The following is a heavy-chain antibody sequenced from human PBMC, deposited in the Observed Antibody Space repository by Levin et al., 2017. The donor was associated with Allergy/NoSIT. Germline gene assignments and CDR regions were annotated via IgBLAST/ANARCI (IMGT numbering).Heavy chain of an antibody. CDR3: ARGPRGVVGFRSFSYDGMDV. D-gene: IGHD2-2*01. CDR1: GGSFSGYY. Sequence: SETLSLTCAVYGGSFSGYYWSWIRQPPGKGLEWIGEINHSGSTNYNPSLKSRVTISVDTSKNQFSLKLSSVTAADTAVYYCARGPRGVVGFRSFSYDGMDVWGQGTTVTVSS. CDR2: INHSGST. J-gene: IGHJ6*02. V-gene: IGHV4-34*01.